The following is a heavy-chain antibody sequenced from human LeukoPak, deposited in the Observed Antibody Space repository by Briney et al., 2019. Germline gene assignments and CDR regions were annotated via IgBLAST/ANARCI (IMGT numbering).Heavy chain of an antibody. CDR2: IGPSDAYT. CDR1: GYSSTSYW. CDR3: ARLSWQLPHYGMDV. D-gene: IGHD2-15*01. Sequence: ESLRISSKGSGYSSTSYWSSWVRQMPGRGREGMGRIGPSDAYTNYSPSFEGHVSISADKSITTAYLQWSSLKASDTAMYYCARLSWQLPHYGMDVWGQGTTVTVSS. J-gene: IGHJ6*02. V-gene: IGHV5-10-1*01.